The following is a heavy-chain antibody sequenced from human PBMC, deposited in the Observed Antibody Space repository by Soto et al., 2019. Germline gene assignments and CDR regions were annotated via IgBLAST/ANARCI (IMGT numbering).Heavy chain of an antibody. CDR2: ISDDSSRT. Sequence: EVQLLESGGGLVQPGGSLRLSCAASGFSFSTFEMSWVRQAAGRGLEWVSFISDDSSRTYYGDAVKGRFTISRDNSKYTLYLQMNSLTADDTAVYACVKGGWLDFWGQGTLVTVSS. V-gene: IGHV3-23*01. J-gene: IGHJ5*01. D-gene: IGHD3-16*01. CDR1: GFSFSTFE. CDR3: VKGGWLDF.